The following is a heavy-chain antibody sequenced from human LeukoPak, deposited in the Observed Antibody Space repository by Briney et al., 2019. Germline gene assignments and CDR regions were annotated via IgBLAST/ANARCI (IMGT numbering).Heavy chain of an antibody. CDR1: GFTFSSYG. V-gene: IGHV3-30*18. Sequence: GGSLRLSCAASGFTFSSYGMHWVRQAPGKGLEWVAVISYDGSNKYYADSVKGRFTILSDNSKNSLYLHMNRLRAEETAVYDCPKGPPGYSSGWYWVQKDYFQHWGQGTLHTLST. CDR2: ISYDGSNK. D-gene: IGHD6-19*01. J-gene: IGHJ1*01. CDR3: PKGPPGYSSGWYWVQKDYFQH.